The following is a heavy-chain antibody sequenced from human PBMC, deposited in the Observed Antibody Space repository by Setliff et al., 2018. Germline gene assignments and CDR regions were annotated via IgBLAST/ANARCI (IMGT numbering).Heavy chain of an antibody. V-gene: IGHV1-69*05. J-gene: IGHJ6*03. CDR1: GGTFSSYG. CDR2: TIPIFGST. D-gene: IGHD5-18*01. CDR3: AREGVDTRSSTDYRYYMDV. Sequence: ASVKVSCKASGGTFSSYGISWVRQAPGQGLEWMGGTIPIFGSTNYAQKFQDRVAIITDESTSTAYMELSSLRTEDTAVYYCAREGVDTRSSTDYRYYMDVWGKGTTVTVSS.